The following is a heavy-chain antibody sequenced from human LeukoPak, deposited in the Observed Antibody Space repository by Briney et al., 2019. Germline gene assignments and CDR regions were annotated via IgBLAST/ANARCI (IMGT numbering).Heavy chain of an antibody. CDR2: IYHSGST. Sequence: SETLSLTCTVSGYSISSGYYWGWIRQPPGKGLEWIGSIYHSGSTYYNPSLKSRATISVDTSKNQFSLKLSSVTAADTAVYYCARRRGYRNKEAFDHWGQGTLVTVSS. D-gene: IGHD2-2*03. CDR1: GYSISSGYY. V-gene: IGHV4-38-2*02. CDR3: ARRRGYRNKEAFDH. J-gene: IGHJ4*02.